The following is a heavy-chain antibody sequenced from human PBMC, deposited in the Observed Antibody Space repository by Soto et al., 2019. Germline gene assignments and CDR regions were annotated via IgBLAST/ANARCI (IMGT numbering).Heavy chain of an antibody. J-gene: IGHJ6*01. CDR1: GYTFTSYG. CDR2: ISAYNGNT. CDR3: ARDGADYGDRYYYEGIDV. V-gene: IGHV1-18*01. Sequence: QVQLVQSGAEVKKPGASVKVSCKASGYTFTSYGISWVRQAPGQGLEWMGWISAYNGNTNYAQKLQGRVTMTTDTPTSTAYLALGSLRSDDTAVNSCARDGADYGDRYYYEGIDVWGQRTTVTVST. D-gene: IGHD4-17*01.